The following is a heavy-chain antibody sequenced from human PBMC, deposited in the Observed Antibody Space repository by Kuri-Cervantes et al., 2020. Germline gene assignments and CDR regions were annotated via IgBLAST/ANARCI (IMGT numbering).Heavy chain of an antibody. D-gene: IGHD3-22*01. J-gene: IGHJ5*02. CDR1: GYTFTSYG. Sequence: ASVKVSCKASGYTFTSYGISWVRQAPGQGLEWMGWISAYNGDTNYAQKLQGRVTISRDTSATTVFMELSGLTYEDTAVYYCARGKSPSMIVVMNNWFDPWGQGTLVTVSS. CDR2: ISAYNGDT. V-gene: IGHV1-18*01. CDR3: ARGKSPSMIVVMNNWFDP.